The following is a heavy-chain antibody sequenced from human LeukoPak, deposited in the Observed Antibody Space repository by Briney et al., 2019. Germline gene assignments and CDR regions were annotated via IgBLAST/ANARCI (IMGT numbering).Heavy chain of an antibody. Sequence: GSLRLSCAASGFTFSSYAMSWVRQPPGKGLEWIGSIYYSGSTYYNPSLKSRVTISVDTSKNQFSLKLSSVTAADTAVYYCATSITMIVVVITRTHDAFDIWGQGTMVTVSS. CDR2: IYYSGST. CDR1: GFTFSSYA. V-gene: IGHV4-39*01. D-gene: IGHD3-22*01. CDR3: ATSITMIVVVITRTHDAFDI. J-gene: IGHJ3*02.